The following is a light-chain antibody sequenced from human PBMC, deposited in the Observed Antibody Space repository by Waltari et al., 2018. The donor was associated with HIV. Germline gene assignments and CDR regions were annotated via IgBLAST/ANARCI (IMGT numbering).Light chain of an antibody. J-gene: IGKJ2*01. CDR3: QQSYTTPRT. Sequence: IQMPQSPPSLSASIGDSVTITCRAGQNIGSYLNWFQQRSGKAPKLLIYAASTLVSGVPSRFSGSGSATDFTLTINSLQPEDFATYYCQQSYTTPRTFGQGTKLETK. CDR2: AAS. CDR1: QNIGSY. V-gene: IGKV1-39*01.